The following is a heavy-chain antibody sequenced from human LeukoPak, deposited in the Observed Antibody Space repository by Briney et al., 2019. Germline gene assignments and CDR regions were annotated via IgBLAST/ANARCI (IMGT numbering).Heavy chain of an antibody. V-gene: IGHV4-38-2*01. Sequence: SETLSLTCAVSSYSLSSGYYWGWIRQPPGKGLDWIGTINQSGVTYYNPSLKSRVTISIDTSKNQFSLKLTSVTAAHTAVYYCAGLIRAACCAPLFWGQGNLVTVSS. D-gene: IGHD2-15*01. J-gene: IGHJ4*02. CDR1: SYSLSSGYY. CDR2: INQSGVT. CDR3: AGLIRAACCAPLF.